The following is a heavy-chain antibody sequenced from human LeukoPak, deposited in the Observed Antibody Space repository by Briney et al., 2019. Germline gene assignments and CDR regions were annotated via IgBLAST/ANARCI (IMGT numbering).Heavy chain of an antibody. CDR3: AKGGYCSSTSCYLDY. V-gene: IGHV3-9*03. CDR2: ISWNSGSI. CDR1: GFTFDDYA. D-gene: IGHD2-2*01. J-gene: IGHJ4*02. Sequence: GGSLRLSCAASGFTFDDYAMHWVRQAPGKGLEWVSGISWNSGSIGYADSVKGRFTISRDNAKNSLYLQMNSLRAEDMALYYCAKGGYCSSTSCYLDYWGQGTLVTVSS.